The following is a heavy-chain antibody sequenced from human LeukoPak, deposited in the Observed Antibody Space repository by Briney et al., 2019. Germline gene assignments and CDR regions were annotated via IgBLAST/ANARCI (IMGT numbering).Heavy chain of an antibody. D-gene: IGHD5-12*01. J-gene: IGHJ4*02. V-gene: IGHV4-39*07. Sequence: SETLSLTCTVSGGSISSSSYYWGWIRQPPGKGLEWIGSIYYSGSTYYNPSLKSRVTISVDTSKNQFSLKLSSVTAADTAVYYRARRVATTWNFDYWGQGTLVTVSS. CDR3: ARRVATTWNFDY. CDR1: GGSISSSSYY. CDR2: IYYSGST.